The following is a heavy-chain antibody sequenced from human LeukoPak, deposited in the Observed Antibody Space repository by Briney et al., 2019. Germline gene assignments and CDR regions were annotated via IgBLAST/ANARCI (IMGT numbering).Heavy chain of an antibody. Sequence: GGSLRLSCAASGFTFSSYSMNWVRRAPGKGLEWVSSISSSSSYIYYADSVKGRFTISRDNAKNSLYLQMNSLRAEDTAVYYCARESGMRGSYWFDPWGQGTLVTVSS. D-gene: IGHD1-26*01. CDR1: GFTFSSYS. CDR2: ISSSSSYI. V-gene: IGHV3-21*01. CDR3: ARESGMRGSYWFDP. J-gene: IGHJ5*02.